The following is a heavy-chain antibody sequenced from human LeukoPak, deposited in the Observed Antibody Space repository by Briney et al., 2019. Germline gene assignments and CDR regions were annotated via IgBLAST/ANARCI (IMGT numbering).Heavy chain of an antibody. J-gene: IGHJ4*02. D-gene: IGHD1-26*01. V-gene: IGHV3-7*01. CDR3: ARDYTTSSPGGMFH. CDR2: IKQDGSEK. CDR1: GFTFSNYW. Sequence: GGSLRLSCAASGFTFSNYWMTWVRQAPGKGLEWVANIKQDGSEKYFVDSVKGRFTISRDNAKNSVSLQMNSLRAEDTAIYYCARDYTTSSPGGMFHWGQGTLVTVSS.